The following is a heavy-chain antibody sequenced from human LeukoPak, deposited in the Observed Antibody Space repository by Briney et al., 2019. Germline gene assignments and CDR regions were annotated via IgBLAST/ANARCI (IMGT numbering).Heavy chain of an antibody. Sequence: GGSLRLSCAASGFTFSSYAMSWVRQAPGKGQEWVSTVSGSGGSTYYADSVKGRFTISRDNSKNTLYLQVNSLRAEDTAVYYCAKITSITIFGVVPYYFDYWGQGTLVTVSS. J-gene: IGHJ4*02. V-gene: IGHV3-23*01. D-gene: IGHD3-3*01. CDR2: VSGSGGST. CDR1: GFTFSSYA. CDR3: AKITSITIFGVVPYYFDY.